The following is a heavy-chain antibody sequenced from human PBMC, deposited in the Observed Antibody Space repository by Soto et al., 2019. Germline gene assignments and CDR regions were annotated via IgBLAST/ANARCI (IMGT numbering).Heavy chain of an antibody. D-gene: IGHD2-2*02. CDR3: ARHGLYGSDWDGLDV. CDR2: MYPGDSET. CDR1: GYSFTSYW. J-gene: IGHJ6*02. Sequence: GESLKISCKGSGYSFTSYWIGWVRQMPGKGLESMGSMYPGDSETRYSPSFQGQVTISADKSISTAYLQWSSLKASDTAIYYCARHGLYGSDWDGLDVWAQGTTVTVSS. V-gene: IGHV5-51*01.